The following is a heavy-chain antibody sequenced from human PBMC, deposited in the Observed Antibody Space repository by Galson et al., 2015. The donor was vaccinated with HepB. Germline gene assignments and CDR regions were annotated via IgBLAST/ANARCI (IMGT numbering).Heavy chain of an antibody. CDR3: ARGLLQTGSPSYYYFYYIDV. J-gene: IGHJ6*03. D-gene: IGHD3-9*01. V-gene: IGHV4-61*02. CDR2: IFASGTT. Sequence: TLSLTCTVSGGYINSGSYYWSWIRQPAGKGLEWIGRIFASGTTDYNPSLNSRVTMSVDMSKNHFSLELSSVTGADTAVYYCARGLLQTGSPSYYYFYYIDVWGKGTTVTVSS. CDR1: GGYINSGSYY.